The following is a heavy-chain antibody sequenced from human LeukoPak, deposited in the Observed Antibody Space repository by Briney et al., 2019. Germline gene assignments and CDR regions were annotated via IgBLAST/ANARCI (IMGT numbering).Heavy chain of an antibody. CDR2: ISWNSGSI. J-gene: IGHJ5*02. CDR3: AKEGGAVPAAMNWFDP. CDR1: GFTFDDYA. V-gene: IGHV3-9*01. D-gene: IGHD2-2*01. Sequence: GGSLRLSCAASGFTFDDYAMHWVRQAPGKGLEWVSGISWNSGSIGYADSVKGRFTISRDNAKNSLYLQMNSLRAEDTAVYYCAKEGGAVPAAMNWFDPWGQGTLVTVSS.